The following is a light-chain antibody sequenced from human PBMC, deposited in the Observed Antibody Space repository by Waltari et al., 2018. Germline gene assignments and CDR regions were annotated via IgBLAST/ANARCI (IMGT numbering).Light chain of an antibody. CDR2: SHN. V-gene: IGLV1-44*01. CDR1: HLNHGTNT. Sequence: QAVLTQPPSASGTPGQRVTSACSRRHLNHGTNTVNWYQQLPGTAPKLVIHSHNHSPSGVPDRFSGSKFGTSASLAISGLQSEDEADYYCAAWDDSLKRPVFGGGTKLTVL. J-gene: IGLJ2*01. CDR3: AAWDDSLKRPV.